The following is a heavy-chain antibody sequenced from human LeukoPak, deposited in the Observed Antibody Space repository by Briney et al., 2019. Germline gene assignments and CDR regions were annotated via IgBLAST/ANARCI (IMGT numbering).Heavy chain of an antibody. J-gene: IGHJ4*02. V-gene: IGHV3-7*04. CDR1: GFTFNSYW. CDR2: IKQDGSEK. Sequence: GGSLRLSCAASGFTFNSYWMTWVRQAPATGLEWVANIKQDGSEKNYVDSVKGRFTISRDSAQNSLYLQMNSLRAEDTAVYYCARGIAVTAGNVYYWGQGTLVTVSS. D-gene: IGHD6-19*01. CDR3: ARGIAVTAGNVYY.